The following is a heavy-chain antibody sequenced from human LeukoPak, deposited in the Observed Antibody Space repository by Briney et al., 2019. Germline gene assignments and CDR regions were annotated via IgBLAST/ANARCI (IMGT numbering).Heavy chain of an antibody. CDR1: GFTVSSNY. V-gene: IGHV3-23*01. J-gene: IGHJ4*02. CDR3: AKRDYGHDSAPPLLNY. CDR2: IVGSGDAT. D-gene: IGHD4-17*01. Sequence: GGSLRLSCAASGFTVSSNYMSWVRQAPGKGLEWVANIVGSGDATYYADSVKGRFTISRDNSNNMLYLQMNSLRAEDTALYYCAKRDYGHDSAPPLLNYWGQGTLVTVSS.